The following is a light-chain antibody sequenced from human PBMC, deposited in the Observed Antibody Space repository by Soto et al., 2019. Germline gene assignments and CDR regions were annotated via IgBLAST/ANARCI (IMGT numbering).Light chain of an antibody. CDR2: EVS. V-gene: IGLV2-8*01. CDR3: TSYAGTYSFFYV. CDR1: SSDVGAYNY. J-gene: IGLJ1*01. Sequence: QSVLTQPPSASGSPGQSVTISCTETSSDVGAYNYVSWYQQLPGKAPKLIIYEVSKRPSGVPDRFSGSKSGNTASLTVSGLQAEYKADYYCTSYAGTYSFFYVFGTGTKVTVL.